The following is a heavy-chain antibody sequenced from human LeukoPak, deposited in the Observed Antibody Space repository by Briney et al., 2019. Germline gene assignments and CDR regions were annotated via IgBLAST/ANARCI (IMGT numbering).Heavy chain of an antibody. CDR3: ARGGYYDILTGYFDY. D-gene: IGHD3-9*01. J-gene: IGHJ4*02. CDR1: GFTVSSNY. Sequence: GGSLRLSCAASGFTVSSNYTSWVRQAPGKGLEWASVIYSGGSTYYADSVKGRFTISRDNSKNTLYLQMNSLRAEDTAVYYCARGGYYDILTGYFDYWGQGTLVTVSS. V-gene: IGHV3-66*01. CDR2: IYSGGST.